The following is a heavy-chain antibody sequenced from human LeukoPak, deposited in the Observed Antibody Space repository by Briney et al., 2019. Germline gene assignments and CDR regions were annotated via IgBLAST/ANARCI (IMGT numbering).Heavy chain of an antibody. CDR1: GYTFTSYG. CDR2: ISAYNGNT. D-gene: IGHD3-10*01. V-gene: IGHV1-18*01. CDR3: ARAPGVLLWFGELSPTDY. Sequence: GASVKVSCKASGYTFTSYGISWVRQAPGQGLEWMGLISAYNGNTNYAQKLQGRVTMTTDTSTSTAYMELRSLRSDDTAVYYCARAPGVLLWFGELSPTDYWGQGTLVTVSS. J-gene: IGHJ4*02.